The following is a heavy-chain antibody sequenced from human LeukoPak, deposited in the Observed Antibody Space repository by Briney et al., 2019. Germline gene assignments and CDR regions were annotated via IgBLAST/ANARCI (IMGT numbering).Heavy chain of an antibody. V-gene: IGHV3-30*18. CDR3: AKDRGARFRSIDY. J-gene: IGHJ4*02. D-gene: IGHD3-10*01. CDR2: ISYYGSNK. Sequence: GRSLRLSCAASGFTFSSYGMHWLRQAPGKGLEGVAVISYYGSNKYYADSVKGGFTISRDNSKNTLYLQMNSLRAEDTAVYYCAKDRGARFRSIDYWGQGTLVTVSS. CDR1: GFTFSSYG.